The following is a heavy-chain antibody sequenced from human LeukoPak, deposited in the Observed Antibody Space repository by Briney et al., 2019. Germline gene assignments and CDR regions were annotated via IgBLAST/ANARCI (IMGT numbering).Heavy chain of an antibody. CDR2: ISYDGSNK. V-gene: IGHV3-30*18. CDR3: AKDGGFDI. Sequence: GGSLRLSCAASGFTVSSYGMHWVRQAPGKGLEWVAVISYDGSNKYYADSVKGRFTISRDNSKNTLYLQMNSLRAEDTAAYYCAKDGGFDIWGQGTMVTVSS. CDR1: GFTVSSYG. D-gene: IGHD3-10*01. J-gene: IGHJ3*02.